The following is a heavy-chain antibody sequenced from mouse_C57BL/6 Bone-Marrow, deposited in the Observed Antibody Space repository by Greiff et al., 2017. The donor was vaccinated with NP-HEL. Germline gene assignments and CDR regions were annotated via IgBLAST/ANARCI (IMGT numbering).Heavy chain of an antibody. V-gene: IGHV1-15*01. CDR3: TRRITTVVATGYFDV. Sequence: QVQLQPSGAELVRPGASVTLSCKASGYTFTDYEMHWVKQTPVHGLEWIGAIDPETGGTAYNQKFKGKAILTADKSSSTAYMELRSLTSEDSAVYYCTRRITTVVATGYFDVWGTGTTVTVSS. J-gene: IGHJ1*03. CDR2: IDPETGGT. D-gene: IGHD1-1*01. CDR1: GYTFTDYE.